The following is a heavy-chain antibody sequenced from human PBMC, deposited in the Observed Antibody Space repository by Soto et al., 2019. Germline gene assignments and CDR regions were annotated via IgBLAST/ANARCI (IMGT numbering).Heavy chain of an antibody. CDR3: ARAPFSGGPYFDY. J-gene: IGHJ4*02. V-gene: IGHV1-69*06. CDR1: GGTFSSYA. Sequence: QVQLVQSGAEVKKPGSSVKVSCKASGGTFSSYAISWVRQAPGQGLEWMGGIIPIFGAANYAQKFQGRVTNPPDKSTSTAYMELGSLRSEDTAVYYCARAPFSGGPYFDYWGQGTLVTVSS. D-gene: IGHD1-26*01. CDR2: IIPIFGAA.